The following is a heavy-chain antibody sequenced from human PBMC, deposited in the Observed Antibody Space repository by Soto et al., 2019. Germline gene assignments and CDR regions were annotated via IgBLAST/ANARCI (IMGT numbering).Heavy chain of an antibody. J-gene: IGHJ4*02. CDR1: GVSVGSDTYY. D-gene: IGHD3-16*02. Sequence: QVQLQQSGPGLVKPSQTLSLTCAVSGVSVGSDTYYWSWIRQHPGKGLEWVGFVSHRGNTYYNPSLKSRLTLSVDMSRNQFFQHLSSVTAADTAVYFCARYRFTAAWSKFDYWGQGTLVTVSS. CDR3: ARYRFTAAWSKFDY. CDR2: VSHRGNT. V-gene: IGHV4-31*11.